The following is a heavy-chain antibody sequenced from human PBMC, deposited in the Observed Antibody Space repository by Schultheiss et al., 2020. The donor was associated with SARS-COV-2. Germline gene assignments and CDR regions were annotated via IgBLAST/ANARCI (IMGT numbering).Heavy chain of an antibody. V-gene: IGHV3-13*01. Sequence: GGSLRLSCAASGFTFSSYDMHWVRQATGKGLEWVSAIGTAGDTYYPGSVKGRFTISRDNSKNTLYLQMNSLRAEDTAVYYCARGKSDAFDIWGQGTMVTVSS. J-gene: IGHJ3*02. CDR2: IGTAGDT. CDR3: ARGKSDAFDI. CDR1: GFTFSSYD.